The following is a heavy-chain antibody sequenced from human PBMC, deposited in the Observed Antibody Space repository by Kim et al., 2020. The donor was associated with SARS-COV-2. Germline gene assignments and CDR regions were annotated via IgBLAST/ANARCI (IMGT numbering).Heavy chain of an antibody. V-gene: IGHV3-23*01. J-gene: IGHJ4*02. Sequence: YPDSVQGRLTIPRENSKNALNLEMNSLRVEDTALYYCAKVTAITAPFYDYWGQGTPVTVSS. D-gene: IGHD2-21*02. CDR3: AKVTAITAPFYDY.